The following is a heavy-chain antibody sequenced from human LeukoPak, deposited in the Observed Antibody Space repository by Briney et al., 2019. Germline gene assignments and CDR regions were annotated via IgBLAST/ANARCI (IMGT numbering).Heavy chain of an antibody. Sequence: SETLSLTCAVYGGSFSGYYWSWIRQPPGKGLEWIGEINHSGSTNYNPSLKSRVTISVDTSKNQFSLKLSSVPAADTAVYYCARGVGSSSPSYFDYWGQGTLVTVSS. D-gene: IGHD6-19*01. CDR1: GGSFSGYY. J-gene: IGHJ4*02. CDR2: INHSGST. CDR3: ARGVGSSSPSYFDY. V-gene: IGHV4-34*01.